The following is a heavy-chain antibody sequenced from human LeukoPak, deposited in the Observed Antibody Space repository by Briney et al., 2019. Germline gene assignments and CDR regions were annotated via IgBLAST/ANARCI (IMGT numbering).Heavy chain of an antibody. Sequence: PGGSLRLSCAPSGFTFSSYAMHWVRQAPGKGLEWVAVISYDGSNKYYADSVKGRFTISRDNSKNTLYLHMNSLRAEDTAVYYCARDGVSVVPAAPGGSDAFDIWGQGTMVTVSS. J-gene: IGHJ3*02. D-gene: IGHD2-2*01. CDR1: GFTFSSYA. CDR3: ARDGVSVVPAAPGGSDAFDI. CDR2: ISYDGSNK. V-gene: IGHV3-30*04.